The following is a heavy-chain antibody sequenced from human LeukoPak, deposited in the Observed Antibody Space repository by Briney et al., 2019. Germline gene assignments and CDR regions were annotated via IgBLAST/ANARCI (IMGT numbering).Heavy chain of an antibody. CDR3: ARGGSDSSRYWLY. CDR2: IEPDGSVK. J-gene: IGHJ4*02. V-gene: IGHV3-7*01. D-gene: IGHD6-25*01. Sequence: GGSLGLSCAASGFTFSDLWMTWVRQAPGKGPEWVATIEPDGSVKYYVDSVKGRFTISRDNADNSLYLQMNSLRGEDTAVYFCARGGSDSSRYWLYWGQGTLVTVSS. CDR1: GFTFSDLW.